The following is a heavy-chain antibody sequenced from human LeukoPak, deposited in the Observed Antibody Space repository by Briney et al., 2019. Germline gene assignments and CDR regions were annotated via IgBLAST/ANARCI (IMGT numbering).Heavy chain of an antibody. D-gene: IGHD6-19*01. Sequence: GASVKVSCKASGYTLTDYHIHWVRQAPGQGLEWMGYINANSGGTKYAQKFQGRVTMTRDTSISTADMEPRRLTSDDTAVYYCARGSSIAVVYGEYYFDYWGQGTLVAVSS. CDR3: ARGSSIAVVYGEYYFDY. J-gene: IGHJ4*02. CDR2: INANSGGT. CDR1: GYTLTDYH. V-gene: IGHV1-2*02.